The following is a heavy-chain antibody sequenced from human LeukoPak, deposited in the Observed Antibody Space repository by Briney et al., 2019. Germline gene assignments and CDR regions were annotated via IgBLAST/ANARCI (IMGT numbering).Heavy chain of an antibody. V-gene: IGHV3-30*02. Sequence: GGSLRLSCAASGFTFSIYWMTWVRQAPGKGLEWVAFIRYDGSNKYYADFVKGRFTISRDNSDRTVYLQMNSLRTEDTAVYYCAKGLHSSSWNDPFDIWGQGTMVTVSS. J-gene: IGHJ3*02. CDR3: AKGLHSSSWNDPFDI. D-gene: IGHD6-13*01. CDR1: GFTFSIYW. CDR2: IRYDGSNK.